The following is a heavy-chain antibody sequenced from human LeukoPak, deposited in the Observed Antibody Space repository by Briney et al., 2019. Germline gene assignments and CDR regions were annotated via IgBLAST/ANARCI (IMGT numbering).Heavy chain of an antibody. V-gene: IGHV1-2*02. J-gene: IGHJ4*02. CDR2: INPNSGGT. D-gene: IGHD3-22*01. Sequence: GASVKVSCKASGYTFTGYYMHWVRQAPGQGLEWMGWINPNSGGTNYAQEFQGRVTMTRDTSISTAYMELSRLRSDDTAVYYCARGGSSGYDYWGQGTLVTVSS. CDR3: ARGGSSGYDY. CDR1: GYTFTGYY.